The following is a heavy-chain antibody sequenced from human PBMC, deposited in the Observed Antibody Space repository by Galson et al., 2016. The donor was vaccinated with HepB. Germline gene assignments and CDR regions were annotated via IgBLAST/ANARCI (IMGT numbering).Heavy chain of an antibody. CDR2: ISGDGRNT. V-gene: IGHV3-74*01. D-gene: IGHD3-3*01. CDR1: GFTFNNYW. CDR3: AREVYYDFWSGYNGAFDV. J-gene: IGHJ4*02. Sequence: SLRLSCAASGFTFNNYWIHWVRQSPGNGLVWVSRISGDGRNTNYADSVKGRFTISRDNAKNTVYLHMNSLRAEDTAVYYCAREVYYDFWSGYNGAFDVWGQGTLVTVPS.